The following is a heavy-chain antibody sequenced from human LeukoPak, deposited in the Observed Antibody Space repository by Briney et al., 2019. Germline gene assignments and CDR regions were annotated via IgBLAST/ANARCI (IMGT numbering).Heavy chain of an antibody. J-gene: IGHJ4*02. Sequence: GASVKVSCKVSGYTLTELSMHWVRQAPGKGPEWKGGFDPEDGETIYAQKFQGRVTMTEDTSTDTAYMELSSLRSEDTAVYYCATDPRTQNVVVVAAGWGQGTLVTVSS. CDR2: FDPEDGET. D-gene: IGHD2-15*01. V-gene: IGHV1-24*01. CDR3: ATDPRTQNVVVVAAG. CDR1: GYTLTELS.